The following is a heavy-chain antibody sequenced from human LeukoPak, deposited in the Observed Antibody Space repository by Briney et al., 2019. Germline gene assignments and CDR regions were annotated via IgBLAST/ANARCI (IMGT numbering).Heavy chain of an antibody. Sequence: GGSLRLSCAASGFTVSSKYMSWVRQAPGKGLECVSVIYTGGSTYYSDSVKVRFTISRDNSEKTLYLQMNSLRVEDTAVYYCTSTQPGMLCSSTSCSLDYWGQGALVTVSS. J-gene: IGHJ4*02. CDR2: IYTGGST. CDR3: TSTQPGMLCSSTSCSLDY. D-gene: IGHD2-2*01. V-gene: IGHV3-53*01. CDR1: GFTVSSKY.